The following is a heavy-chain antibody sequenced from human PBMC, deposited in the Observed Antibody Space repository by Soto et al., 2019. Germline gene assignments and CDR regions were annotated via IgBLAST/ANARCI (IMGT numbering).Heavy chain of an antibody. V-gene: IGHV3-30*04. Sequence: GGSLRLSCAASGFTFSSYAMHWVRQAPGKGLEWVAVISYDGRNKYYADSVKGRFTISGDNSKTTLYLQMNSLRAEDTAVYYCARDSAIRGGGNFDYWGQGTLVTVSS. J-gene: IGHJ4*02. CDR3: ARDSAIRGGGNFDY. CDR2: ISYDGRNK. CDR1: GFTFSSYA. D-gene: IGHD2-15*01.